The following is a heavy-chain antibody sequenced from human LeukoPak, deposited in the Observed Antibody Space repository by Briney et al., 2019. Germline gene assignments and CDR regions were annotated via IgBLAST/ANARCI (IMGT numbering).Heavy chain of an antibody. V-gene: IGHV3-30-3*01. D-gene: IGHD6-13*01. J-gene: IGHJ3*02. CDR2: TSYDGSIK. CDR1: GFTFSSYA. CDR3: AKVKARQLVRHSFDI. Sequence: QPGGSLRLSCAASGFTFSSYAMHWVRQAPGKGLEWVAVTSYDGSIKYYADSVKGRFTVSRDNSRNTLYLQMDSLRAEDTAVYYCAKVKARQLVRHSFDIWGQGTMVTVSS.